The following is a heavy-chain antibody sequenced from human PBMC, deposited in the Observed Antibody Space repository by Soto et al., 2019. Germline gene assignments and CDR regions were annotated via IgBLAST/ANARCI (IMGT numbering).Heavy chain of an antibody. V-gene: IGHV4-30-2*01. CDR1: GGSISSGGYS. D-gene: IGHD6-19*01. CDR3: ARAGGLGAVAVDY. J-gene: IGHJ4*02. CDR2: IYHSEST. Sequence: QLQLQESGSGLVKPSQTLSLTCAVSGGSISSGGYSWSWIRQPPGKGLEWIGYIYHSESTYYNPSLQSRVTISVDRSKNQFSLKLCSVTAADTAVYYCARAGGLGAVAVDYWGQGTLVTVSS.